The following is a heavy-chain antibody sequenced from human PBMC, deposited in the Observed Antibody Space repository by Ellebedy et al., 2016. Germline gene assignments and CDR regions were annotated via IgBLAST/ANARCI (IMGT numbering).Heavy chain of an antibody. CDR1: GFIFSHFA. CDR3: VRGTTWIQTNLRETDPAPFDH. J-gene: IGHJ4*02. V-gene: IGHV3-30*03. CDR2: ISYDGSDK. D-gene: IGHD5-18*01. Sequence: GGSLRLSCAASGFIFSHFAMHWVRQAPGKGLEWVALISYDGSDKSYADSVKGRFTISRDNSKNTVYVEMESLGVEDTATYFCVRGTTWIQTNLRETDPAPFDHWGQGTVVTVSS.